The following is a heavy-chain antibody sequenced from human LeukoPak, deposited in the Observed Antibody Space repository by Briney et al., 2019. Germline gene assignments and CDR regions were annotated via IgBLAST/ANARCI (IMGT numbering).Heavy chain of an antibody. CDR2: ISSSSSYT. CDR3: ARDLEQVTTT. V-gene: IGHV3-21*04. CDR1: GFTFSSYS. Sequence: GGSLRLSCAASGFTFSSYSMNWVRQAPGKGLEWVSSISSSSSYTYYGDSVKGRFTISRDNAENSLYLQMNSLRAEDTAVYYCARDLEQVTTTWGQGTLVTVSS. D-gene: IGHD4-17*01. J-gene: IGHJ4*02.